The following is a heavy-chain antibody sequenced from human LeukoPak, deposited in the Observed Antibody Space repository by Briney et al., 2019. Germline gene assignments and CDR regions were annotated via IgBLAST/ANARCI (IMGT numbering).Heavy chain of an antibody. CDR1: GFTFGTYG. V-gene: IGHV3-23*01. D-gene: IGHD7-27*01. Sequence: GGSLRLSCEASGFTFGTYGMTWVRQAPGKGLEWVSGITGSSTWTYYADSVRGRFTISRDNSKNTLHLQMNNLTADDTAIYYCVRELVSLGTGYFDLWGRGTLVTVSP. J-gene: IGHJ2*01. CDR3: VRELVSLGTGYFDL. CDR2: ITGSSTWT.